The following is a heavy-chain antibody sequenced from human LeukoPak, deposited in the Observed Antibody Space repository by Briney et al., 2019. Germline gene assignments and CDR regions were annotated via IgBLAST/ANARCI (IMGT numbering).Heavy chain of an antibody. D-gene: IGHD2-15*01. CDR1: GGSISSSSYY. Sequence: NSSETLSLTCTVSGGSISSSSYYWGWIRQPPGKGLEWIGSIYYSGSTYYNPSLKSRVTISVDTSKNQFSLKLSSVTAADTAVYYCARRECGGSCYYYYYYMDVWGKGTTVTVSS. J-gene: IGHJ6*03. CDR3: ARRECGGSCYYYYYYMDV. V-gene: IGHV4-39*01. CDR2: IYYSGST.